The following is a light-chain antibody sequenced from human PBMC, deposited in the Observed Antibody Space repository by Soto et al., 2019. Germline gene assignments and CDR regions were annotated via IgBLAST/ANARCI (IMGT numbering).Light chain of an antibody. J-gene: IGLJ2*01. V-gene: IGLV7-43*01. Sequence: VVPQEPSLPVSPGGTVTLTCASSTGPVTSGYYANWFQQKPGQAPRALIYGTSNKHSWTPARFSGSLLGGKVVLTLSGVQPEDEAEYYCLLYYGGAVVFGGGTKVTVL. CDR1: TGPVTSGYY. CDR3: LLYYGGAVV. CDR2: GTS.